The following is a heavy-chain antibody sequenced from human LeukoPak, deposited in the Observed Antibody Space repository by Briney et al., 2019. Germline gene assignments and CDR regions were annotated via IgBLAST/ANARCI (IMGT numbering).Heavy chain of an antibody. Sequence: GESLKISCKGSGYSFTSYWIGWVRQMPGKGLEWMGIIYPGDSDTRYSPSFQGQVTISADKSISTAYLQWSSLKASDTAMYYCASAIVHRKIAFDIWGQGTMVTVSS. J-gene: IGHJ3*02. CDR3: ASAIVHRKIAFDI. CDR1: GYSFTSYW. D-gene: IGHD1-14*01. V-gene: IGHV5-51*01. CDR2: IYPGDSDT.